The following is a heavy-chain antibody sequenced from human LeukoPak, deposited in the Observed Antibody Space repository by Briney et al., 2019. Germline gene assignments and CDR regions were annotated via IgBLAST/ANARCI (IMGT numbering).Heavy chain of an antibody. V-gene: IGHV1-46*01. CDR3: ARRYCSGGSCSFEY. D-gene: IGHD2-15*01. CDR1: GYTFTTYY. Sequence: ASVKVSCKAFGYTFTTYYVHWVRQAPGQGLEWMGIINPSGGSTFYAQKFQGRVTMTRDTSTSTVYMELSSLRSEDTAVYYCARRYCSGGSCSFEYWGQGTLVTVSS. CDR2: INPSGGST. J-gene: IGHJ4*02.